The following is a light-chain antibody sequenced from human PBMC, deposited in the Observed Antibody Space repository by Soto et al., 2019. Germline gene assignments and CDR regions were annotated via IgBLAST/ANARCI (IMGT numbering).Light chain of an antibody. CDR1: ESVTSTY. V-gene: IGKV3-20*01. CDR3: QQYFNSPCMYT. J-gene: IGKJ5*01. CDR2: EAS. Sequence: DIVLTQYPGILSLSPGDRATLSCRSSESVTSTYLAWYQQKRGQAPRLLIYEASSRASGIPDRFSGSGSGKDFTLTISKVEPEDVAVYYCQQYFNSPCMYTFGQGTRLEIK.